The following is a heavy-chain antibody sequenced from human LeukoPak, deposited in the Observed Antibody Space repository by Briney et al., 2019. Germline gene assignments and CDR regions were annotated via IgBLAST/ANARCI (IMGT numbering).Heavy chain of an antibody. CDR2: ISGSGDST. J-gene: IGHJ4*02. D-gene: IGHD1-7*01. CDR1: GFTFSDYA. V-gene: IGHV3-23*01. Sequence: GGSLRLSCAASGFTFSDYAMSWVRQAPGKGLEWVSTISGSGDSTYYADSVKGRFTISRDNSKNTLYLQMNSLRAEDTAVYYCAKDPNYSHFDYWGQGTLVTVSS. CDR3: AKDPNYSHFDY.